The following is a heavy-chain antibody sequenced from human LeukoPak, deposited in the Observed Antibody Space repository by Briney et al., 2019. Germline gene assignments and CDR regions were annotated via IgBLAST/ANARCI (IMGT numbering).Heavy chain of an antibody. D-gene: IGHD5-18*01. J-gene: IGHJ6*03. Sequence: GGSLRLSCAASGFTFSSYAMSWVRQAPGKGLEWVSAISGSGGSTYYADSVKGRFTISRDNSKNTLYLQMNSLRAEDTAVYYCAKDKAYSYGSYYYYMDVWGKGTTVTVSS. CDR1: GFTFSSYA. CDR2: ISGSGGST. V-gene: IGHV3-23*01. CDR3: AKDKAYSYGSYYYYMDV.